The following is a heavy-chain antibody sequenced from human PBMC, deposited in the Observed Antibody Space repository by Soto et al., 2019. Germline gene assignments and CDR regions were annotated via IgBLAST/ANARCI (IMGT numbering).Heavy chain of an antibody. D-gene: IGHD3-3*01. CDR1: GFTVSSNY. V-gene: IGHV3-53*01. J-gene: IGHJ6*02. CDR2: NYSGGST. Sequence: PGGSLRLSCAASGFTVSSNYMSWVRQAPGKGLEGVSVNYSGGSTYYADSVKGRFTISRDNSKNTLYLQMNSLRAEATAVYYCERWRGTPRYGMDVWGQGTTVTVSS. CDR3: ERWRGTPRYGMDV.